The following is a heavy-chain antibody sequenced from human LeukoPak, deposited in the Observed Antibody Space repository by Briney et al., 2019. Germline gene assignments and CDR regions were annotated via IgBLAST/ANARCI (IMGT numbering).Heavy chain of an antibody. Sequence: GGSLRLSCAASGFTFSSHWMSWVRQAPGKGLEWVANINQDGSQKHHVDSVKGRFTISRDNAKKSLYLQMNSLRAEDTAVYYCARDDRWEPALWGQGTLVTVSS. CDR1: GFTFSSHW. J-gene: IGHJ4*02. CDR3: ARDDRWEPAL. D-gene: IGHD1-26*01. CDR2: INQDGSQK. V-gene: IGHV3-7*01.